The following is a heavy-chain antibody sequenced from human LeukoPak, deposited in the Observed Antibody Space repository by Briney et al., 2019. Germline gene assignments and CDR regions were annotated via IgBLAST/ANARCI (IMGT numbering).Heavy chain of an antibody. Sequence: GGSLRLSCAASGFTFSSYWMHWVRQAPGKGLVWVSRINSDGSNTNYADSVKGRFTISRDNAKNTLYLQMNSLRAEDTAVYYCARDWCSGGNCYQYYFDYRGQGTLVTVSS. CDR3: ARDWCSGGNCYQYYFDY. V-gene: IGHV3-74*01. CDR2: INSDGSNT. CDR1: GFTFSSYW. J-gene: IGHJ4*02. D-gene: IGHD2-15*01.